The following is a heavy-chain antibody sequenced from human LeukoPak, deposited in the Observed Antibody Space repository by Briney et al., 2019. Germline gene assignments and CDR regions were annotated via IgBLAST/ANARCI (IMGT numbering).Heavy chain of an antibody. Sequence: ASVRVSCKASGDTFTAVYMRWGRQAPGRGLEWMGIISPSSGITGYAQKFQDRVTMSRDTSTSTVYMELSSLRFEDTAVYYCARGYYCDSIAGPIEYWGQGTLVTVSS. V-gene: IGHV1-46*01. CDR1: GDTFTAVY. CDR2: ISPSSGIT. D-gene: IGHD3-22*01. J-gene: IGHJ4*02. CDR3: ARGYYCDSIAGPIEY.